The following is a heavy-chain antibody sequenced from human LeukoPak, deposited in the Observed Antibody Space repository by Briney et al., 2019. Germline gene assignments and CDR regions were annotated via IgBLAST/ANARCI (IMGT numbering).Heavy chain of an antibody. V-gene: IGHV3-21*01. CDR2: ISASGIYI. Sequence: PGGPLRLSCAACGCTFSSYAMSWVRQAPGKGLEWGTSISASGIYISYADSMTGRFTLSRDNARKSLCMQMTSLRAEDTAIYYCARGFVNFYDYVWDLWGQGTLVTVSS. D-gene: IGHD3-16*01. CDR1: GCTFSSYA. J-gene: IGHJ5*02. CDR3: ARGFVNFYDYVWDL.